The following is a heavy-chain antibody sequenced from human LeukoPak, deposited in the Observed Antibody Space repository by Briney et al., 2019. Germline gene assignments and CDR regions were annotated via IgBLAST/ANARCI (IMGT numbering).Heavy chain of an antibody. J-gene: IGHJ4*02. CDR1: GFTFRSFT. V-gene: IGHV3-21*01. Sequence: GGSLRLSCAASGFTFRSFTMNWVRQAPGKGLEWVSSISSSTRYIYYADSVKGRFTISRDNAKNSVFLQMNSLRIEGTAVYYCASGSSRWYVIDYWGQGALVTVSS. CDR3: ASGSSRWYVIDY. D-gene: IGHD6-13*01. CDR2: ISSSTRYI.